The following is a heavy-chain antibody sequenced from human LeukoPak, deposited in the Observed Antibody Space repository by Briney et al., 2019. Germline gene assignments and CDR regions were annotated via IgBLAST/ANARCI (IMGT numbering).Heavy chain of an antibody. CDR3: ARPGYSSGWYGFGEYYFDY. CDR2: ISYDGSNK. CDR1: GFTFSDHY. D-gene: IGHD6-19*01. V-gene: IGHV3-30-3*01. J-gene: IGHJ4*02. Sequence: GGSLRLSCAASGFTFSDHYMDWVRQAPGKGLEWVAVISYDGSNKYYADSVKGRFTISRDNSKNTLYLQMNSLRAEDTAVYYCARPGYSSGWYGFGEYYFDYWGQGTLVTVSS.